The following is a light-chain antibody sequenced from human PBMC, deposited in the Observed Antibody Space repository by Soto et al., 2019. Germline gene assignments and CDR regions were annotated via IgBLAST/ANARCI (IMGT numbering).Light chain of an antibody. CDR2: KAS. V-gene: IGKV1-5*03. Sequence: DIQMTQSPSTLSGSVGDRVTITCRASQTISSWLAWYQQKPGKAPKLLSYKASTLKSGVPSRFSGSGSATEFTLPISRLQPDDFATYYCQHYNSYSEAFGQGTKVDI. J-gene: IGKJ1*01. CDR1: QTISSW. CDR3: QHYNSYSEA.